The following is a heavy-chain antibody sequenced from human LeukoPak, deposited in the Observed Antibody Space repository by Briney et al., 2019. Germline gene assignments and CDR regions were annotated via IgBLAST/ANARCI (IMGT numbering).Heavy chain of an antibody. J-gene: IGHJ4*02. V-gene: IGHV3-21*01. D-gene: IGHD3-22*01. CDR3: ARDSPNSSEFDY. CDR1: GFTFSSYS. CDR2: ISSSSSYI. Sequence: PGGSLRLSCATSGFTFSSYSMNWVRQAPGKGLEWVSSISSSSSYIYYADSVKGRFTISRDNAKNSLYLQMNSLRAEETAVYYCARDSPNSSEFDYWGQGTLVTVSS.